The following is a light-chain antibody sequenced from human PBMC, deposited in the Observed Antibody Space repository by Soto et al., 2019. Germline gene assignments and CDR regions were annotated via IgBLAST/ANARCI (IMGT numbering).Light chain of an antibody. CDR2: ENN. CDR1: SSNIGKNY. Sequence: QSVLTQPPSVSAAPGQKVTISCSGSSSNIGKNYVSWYQQLPRTAPKPLIHENNKRPSGIPDRFSGSKSGTSATLGITGLQTGDEADYYCGTWDSSLGAVLFGGGTKVTVL. V-gene: IGLV1-51*02. CDR3: GTWDSSLGAVL. J-gene: IGLJ2*01.